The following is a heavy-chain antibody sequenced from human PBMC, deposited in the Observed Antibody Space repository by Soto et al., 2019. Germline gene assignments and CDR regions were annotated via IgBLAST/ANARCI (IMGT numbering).Heavy chain of an antibody. CDR2: IYYSGST. CDR3: ARQGVAAQSYYYYYYMDV. V-gene: IGHV4-59*08. J-gene: IGHJ6*03. D-gene: IGHD2-15*01. CDR1: GGSISSYY. Sequence: KPSETLSLTCTVSGGSISSYYWSWIRQPPGKGLEWIGYIYYSGSTNYNPSLKSRVTISVDTSKNQSSLKLSSVTAADTAVYYCARQGVAAQSYYYYYYMDVWGKGTTVTVSS.